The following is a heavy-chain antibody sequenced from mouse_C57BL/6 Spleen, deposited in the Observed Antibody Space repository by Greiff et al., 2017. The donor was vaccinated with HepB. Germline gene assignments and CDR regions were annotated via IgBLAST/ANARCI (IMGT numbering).Heavy chain of an antibody. CDR2: IFPGSGST. J-gene: IGHJ4*01. CDR1: GYTFTDYY. D-gene: IGHD2-5*01. Sequence: VKLVESGPELVKPGASVKISCKASGYTFTDYYINWVKQRPGQGLEWIGWIFPGSGSTYYNEKFKGKATLTVDKSSSTAYMLLSSLTSEDSAVYFCARRRDSNYDAAMDYWGQGTSVTVSS. V-gene: IGHV1-75*01. CDR3: ARRRDSNYDAAMDY.